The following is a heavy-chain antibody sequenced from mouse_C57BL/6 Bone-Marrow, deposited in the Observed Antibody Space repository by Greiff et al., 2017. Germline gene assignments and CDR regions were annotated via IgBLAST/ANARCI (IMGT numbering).Heavy chain of an antibody. V-gene: IGHV1-80*01. CDR1: GYAFSSYW. CDR3: ARGATVVATDWYFDV. D-gene: IGHD1-1*01. CDR2: IYPGDGDT. J-gene: IGHJ1*03. Sequence: VQLQQSGAELVKPGASVKISCKASGYAFSSYWMNWVKQRPGKGLEWIGQIYPGDGDTNYNGKFKGKATLTADNSSSTAYMQLSSLTSEDSAVYFCARGATVVATDWYFDVWGTGTTVTVSS.